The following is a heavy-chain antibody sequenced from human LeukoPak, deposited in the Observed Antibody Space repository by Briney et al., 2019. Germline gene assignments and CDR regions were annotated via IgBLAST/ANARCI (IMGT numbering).Heavy chain of an antibody. D-gene: IGHD3-9*01. CDR1: GFTFDDYG. V-gene: IGHV3-20*04. CDR3: ARDTPRDWATDY. Sequence: GGSLRLSCAASGFTFDDYGMSWVRQAPGKGLEWVANINWIGGSTGYLDSAKGRFTISRDNAKNSLYLQVNSLRPEDPGLYYFARDTPRDWATDYWGQGTLVTVSS. CDR2: INWIGGST. J-gene: IGHJ4*02.